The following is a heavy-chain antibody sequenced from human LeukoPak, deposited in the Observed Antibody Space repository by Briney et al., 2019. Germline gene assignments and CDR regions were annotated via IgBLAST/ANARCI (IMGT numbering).Heavy chain of an antibody. CDR3: ARERTAISAFDI. CDR1: GFTFSSYS. Sequence: GGSLRLSCAVSGFTFSSYSMSWVRQAPGKGLEWVSVIYSGGSTYYADSVKGRFTISRDNSKNTLYLQMNSLRAEDTAVYYCARERTAISAFDIWGQGTMVTVSS. J-gene: IGHJ3*02. CDR2: IYSGGST. D-gene: IGHD2-21*02. V-gene: IGHV3-66*01.